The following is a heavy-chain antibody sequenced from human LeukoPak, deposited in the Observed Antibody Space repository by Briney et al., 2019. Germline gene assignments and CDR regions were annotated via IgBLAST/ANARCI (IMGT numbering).Heavy chain of an antibody. D-gene: IGHD6-13*01. V-gene: IGHV4-59*12. CDR1: GGSINSYY. CDR2: IYYSGNT. Sequence: PSETLSLTCTVSGGSINSYYWSWIRQPPGKGLEWIGYIYYSGNTNYNPSLKSRVTISVDTSKNQFSLKLSSVTAADTAVYYCAKDRRYSSSWYSWGYWGQGTLVTVSS. CDR3: AKDRRYSSSWYSWGY. J-gene: IGHJ4*02.